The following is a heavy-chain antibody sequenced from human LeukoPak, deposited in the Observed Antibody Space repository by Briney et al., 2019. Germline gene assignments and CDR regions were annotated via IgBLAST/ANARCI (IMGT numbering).Heavy chain of an antibody. CDR1: GFTFSSYS. J-gene: IGHJ6*03. CDR2: ISSSSSYI. V-gene: IGHV3-21*01. CDR3: ARAPSNDDIVVVPAAPYYMDV. Sequence: GGSLRLSCAASGFTFSSYSMNWFRQAPGKGLEWVSSISSSSSYIYYADSVKGRFTISRDNAKNSLYLQMNSLRAEDTAVYYCARAPSNDDIVVVPAAPYYMDVWGKGTTVTVSS. D-gene: IGHD2-2*01.